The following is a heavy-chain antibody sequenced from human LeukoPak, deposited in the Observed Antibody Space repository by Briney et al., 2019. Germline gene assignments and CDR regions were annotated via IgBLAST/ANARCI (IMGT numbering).Heavy chain of an antibody. CDR2: INHSGST. CDR1: GGSFSGYY. V-gene: IGHV4-34*01. J-gene: IGHJ4*02. CDR3: ARGPNDFWSGYYSHYFDY. Sequence: PSETLSLTCAVYGGSFSGYYWSWIRQPPGKGLEWIGEINHSGSTNYNPSLKGRVTISVDTSKNQFSLKLSSVTAADTAVYYCARGPNDFWSGYYSHYFDYWGQGTLVTVSS. D-gene: IGHD3-3*01.